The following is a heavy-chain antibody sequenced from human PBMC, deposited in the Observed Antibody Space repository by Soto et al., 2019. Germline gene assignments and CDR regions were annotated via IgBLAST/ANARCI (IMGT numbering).Heavy chain of an antibody. V-gene: IGHV4-39*01. J-gene: IGHJ1*01. D-gene: IGHD2-2*01. CDR1: GGSISSSSYY. CDR3: ARLLDCSSTSCYVRYFPH. CDR2: IYYSGST. Sequence: SETLSLTCTVSGGSISSSSYYWGWIRQPPGKGLEWIGSIYYSGSTYYNPSLKSRVTISVDTSKNQFSLKLSSVTAADTAVYYCARLLDCSSTSCYVRYFPHWGQGTLVTVSS.